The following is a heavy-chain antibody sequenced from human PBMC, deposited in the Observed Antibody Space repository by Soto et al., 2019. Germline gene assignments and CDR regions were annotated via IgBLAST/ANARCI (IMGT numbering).Heavy chain of an antibody. V-gene: IGHV3-23*01. D-gene: IGHD2-8*01. Sequence: GSLRLSCTASGLNLDSPYSHGLTWVRQSPGMGPEWVSTISSNGFNTHYAESVQGRFTISKDASRNTVHLHMNSLRADDTATYFCVSWVSAHFDYWGHGTPVTVSS. CDR2: ISSNGFNT. CDR1: GLNLDSPYSHG. CDR3: VSWVSAHFDY. J-gene: IGHJ4*01.